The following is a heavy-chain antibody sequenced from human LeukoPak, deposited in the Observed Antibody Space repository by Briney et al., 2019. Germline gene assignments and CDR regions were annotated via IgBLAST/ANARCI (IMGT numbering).Heavy chain of an antibody. V-gene: IGHV4-34*01. CDR2: INHSGST. Sequence: PSETLSLTCAVHGGSFSGYYWSWIRQPPGKGLEWIGEINHSGSTNYNPSLKSRVTISVDTSKNQFSLKLSSVTAADTAVYYCARGHYYDSSGYYVPFDYWGQGTLVTVSS. CDR3: ARGHYYDSSGYYVPFDY. CDR1: GGSFSGYY. J-gene: IGHJ4*02. D-gene: IGHD3-22*01.